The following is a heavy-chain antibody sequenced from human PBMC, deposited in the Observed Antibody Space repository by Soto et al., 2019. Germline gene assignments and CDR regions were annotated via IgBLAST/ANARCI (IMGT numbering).Heavy chain of an antibody. CDR2: IHYSGSI. D-gene: IGHD2-21*02. CDR3: AREDDGGDRDYYGLDV. V-gene: IGHV4-30-4*08. CDR1: GGSISYEYYH. J-gene: IGHJ6*02. Sequence: QVQLQQSGPGLVKPSQTLSLTCSVSGGSISYEYYHWTWIRQSPGKGLEWIGYIHYSGSIMYNPSFKSRVTISVDTSKNQFSLQLSSVTAADTAGYCCAREDDGGDRDYYGLDVWGQGTTVTVSS.